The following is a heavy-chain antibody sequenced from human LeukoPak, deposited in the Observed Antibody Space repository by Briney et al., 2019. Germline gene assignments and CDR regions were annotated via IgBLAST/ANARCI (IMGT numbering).Heavy chain of an antibody. CDR3: ATERAGERPRPLLNYYYMDV. Sequence: GGSLRLSCAASGFTFSSYGMHWVRQAPGKGLEWVAFIRYDGSNKYYADSVKGRFTISRDNAKNSLYLQMNSLRAEDTAVYYCATERAGERPRPLLNYYYMDVWGKGTTVTISS. CDR2: IRYDGSNK. V-gene: IGHV3-30*02. J-gene: IGHJ6*03. CDR1: GFTFSSYG. D-gene: IGHD3-16*01.